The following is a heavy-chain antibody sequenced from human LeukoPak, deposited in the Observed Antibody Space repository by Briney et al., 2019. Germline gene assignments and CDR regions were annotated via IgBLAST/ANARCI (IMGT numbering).Heavy chain of an antibody. V-gene: IGHV3-74*01. J-gene: IGHJ5*02. CDR1: GFIFSSYW. D-gene: IGHD3-10*01. Sequence: GGSLRLSCAASGFIFSSYWMHWVRQAPGKGLVWVSRINSDGSSTSYADSVKGRFTISRDNAKNTLYLQMNSLRAEDTAVYYCARDNVLLWFGESYNWFDPWGQGTLVTVSS. CDR2: INSDGSST. CDR3: ARDNVLLWFGESYNWFDP.